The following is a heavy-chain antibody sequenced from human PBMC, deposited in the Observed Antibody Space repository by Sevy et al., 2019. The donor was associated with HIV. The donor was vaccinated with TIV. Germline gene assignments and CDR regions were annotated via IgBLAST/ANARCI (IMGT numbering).Heavy chain of an antibody. V-gene: IGHV3-53*01. J-gene: IGHJ6*02. CDR2: IWLTGTT. CDR1: GFTVSSNF. CDR3: ARDPPNTIFDGMDV. D-gene: IGHD3-3*01. Sequence: GGSLRLSCAVSGFTVSSNFMSWVRQAPGKGLEWVSVIWLTGTTYYADSVKGRFTISRDNSKNTVYLDMSSLRAADTAVYYCARDPPNTIFDGMDVWGQGTTVTVSS.